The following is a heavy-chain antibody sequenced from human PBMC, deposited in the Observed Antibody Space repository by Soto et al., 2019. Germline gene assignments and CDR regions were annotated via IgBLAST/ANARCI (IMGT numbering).Heavy chain of an antibody. V-gene: IGHV3-23*01. CDR1: GFTFSSYA. Sequence: EVQLLESGGGLVQPGGSLRLSCAASGFTFSSYAMSWVRQAPGKGLEWVSAISGSGGSTYYADSVKGRFTISRDNSKNTLYLQMNSLRAEDTSVYYCAKITVRPHYFDYWGQGTLVTVSS. J-gene: IGHJ4*02. CDR2: ISGSGGST. D-gene: IGHD3-16*01. CDR3: AKITVRPHYFDY.